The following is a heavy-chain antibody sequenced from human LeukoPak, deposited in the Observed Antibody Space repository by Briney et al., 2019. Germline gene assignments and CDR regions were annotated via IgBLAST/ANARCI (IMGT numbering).Heavy chain of an antibody. J-gene: IGHJ4*02. CDR2: IDWDDDK. V-gene: IGHV2-70*04. CDR1: GFSLSTSGMR. D-gene: IGHD3-16*02. Sequence: SGPALVKPTQTLTLTCTSSGFSLSTSGMRVSWIRQPPGKALEWLARIDWDDDKFYSTSLKTRLTISKDTSKNQVVLTMTNMDPVDTATYYCAREGGIMITFGGVIEPYYFDYWGQGTLVTVSS. CDR3: AREGGIMITFGGVIEPYYFDY.